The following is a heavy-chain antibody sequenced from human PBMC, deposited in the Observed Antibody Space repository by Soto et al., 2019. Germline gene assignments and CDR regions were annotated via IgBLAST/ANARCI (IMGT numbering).Heavy chain of an antibody. CDR3: ARREGGSMATIDY. J-gene: IGHJ4*02. D-gene: IGHD5-12*01. Sequence: SETLSLTCTVSGGSISSYYWNWIRQPPGKGLEWIGYIYYSGSTNYNPSLKSRVTISVDTSKNQFSLKLSSATAADTAVYYCARREGGSMATIDYWGQGTLVTVSS. CDR1: GGSISSYY. V-gene: IGHV4-59*08. CDR2: IYYSGST.